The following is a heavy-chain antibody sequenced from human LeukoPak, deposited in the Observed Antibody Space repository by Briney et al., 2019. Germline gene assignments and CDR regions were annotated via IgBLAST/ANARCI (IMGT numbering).Heavy chain of an antibody. V-gene: IGHV3-74*01. J-gene: IGHJ4*02. D-gene: IGHD1-7*01. CDR3: ARGGITGTTVFDWLLSDY. Sequence: GGSLRLSCAPSGFTFRSYWMHWVRQAPGKGLVWVSRINSDGSSTSYADSVKGRFTISRDNSKNTLYLQMKSLRAEDTAVYYCARGGITGTTVFDWLLSDYWGQGTLVTVSS. CDR1: GFTFRSYW. CDR2: INSDGSST.